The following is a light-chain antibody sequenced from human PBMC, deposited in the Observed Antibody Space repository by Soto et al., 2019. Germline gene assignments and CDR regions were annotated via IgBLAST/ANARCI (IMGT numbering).Light chain of an antibody. J-gene: IGKJ5*01. V-gene: IGKV2D-29*01. CDR2: KAS. CDR3: QQSFSTPT. CDR1: QSLLHSDGKTY. Sequence: DIVMTQTPLSLSVTPGQPASISCKSSQSLLHSDGKTYLYWYLQKPGQPPQLLIYKASTLKSGVPSRFSGSGSGTDFTLTISGLQSEDFATYYCQQSFSTPTFGQGTRLEV.